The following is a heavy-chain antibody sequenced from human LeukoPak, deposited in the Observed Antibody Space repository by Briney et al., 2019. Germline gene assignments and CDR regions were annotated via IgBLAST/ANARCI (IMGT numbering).Heavy chain of an antibody. CDR1: GFTFSSYG. CDR2: VSSSSNTI. CDR3: ASLILSTVATVTTGDFDL. J-gene: IGHJ2*01. D-gene: IGHD4-17*01. Sequence: GRSLRLSCAASGFTFSSYGMHWVRQAPGKGLDWISYVSSSSNTIKYADSVKGRFTISRDNAKNSLYLQMNSLRTEDTAVYYCASLILSTVATVTTGDFDLWGRGTLVTVSS. V-gene: IGHV3-48*01.